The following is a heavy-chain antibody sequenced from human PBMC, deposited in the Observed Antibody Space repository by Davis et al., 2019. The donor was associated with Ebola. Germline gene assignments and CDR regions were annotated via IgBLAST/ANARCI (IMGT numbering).Heavy chain of an antibody. CDR3: ARRTTRVYSSAKNAFDI. J-gene: IGHJ3*02. V-gene: IGHV5-10-1*01. D-gene: IGHD6-25*01. CDR1: GYSFTSYW. CDR2: IDPSDSYT. Sequence: PAGSLRLSCKGSGYSFTSYWISWVRQMPGKGLEWMGRIDPSDSYTNYSPSFQGHVTISADKSISTAYLQWSSLKASDTAMYYCARRTTRVYSSAKNAFDIWGQGTMVTVSS.